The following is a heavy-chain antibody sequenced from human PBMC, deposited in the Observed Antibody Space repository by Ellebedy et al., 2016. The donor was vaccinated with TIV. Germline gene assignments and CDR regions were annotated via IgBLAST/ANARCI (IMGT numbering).Heavy chain of an antibody. CDR1: GGSISSSSYY. CDR3: ARESSGWQTNFDY. CDR2: INHSGSA. Sequence: MPSETLSLTCTVSGGSISSSSYYWGWIRQPPGKGLEWIGEINHSGSANYNPSLKSRVTISVDTSKSQFSLKLSSVTAADTAVYYCARESSGWQTNFDYWGQGTLVTVSS. J-gene: IGHJ4*02. V-gene: IGHV4-39*07. D-gene: IGHD6-19*01.